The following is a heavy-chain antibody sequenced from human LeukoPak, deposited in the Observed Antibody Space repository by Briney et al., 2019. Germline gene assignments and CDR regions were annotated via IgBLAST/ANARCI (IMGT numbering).Heavy chain of an antibody. CDR2: IYYSGNT. J-gene: IGHJ4*02. D-gene: IGHD2-21*02. CDR3: ARPRQGDYYFDC. CDR1: GGSISSSSYY. Sequence: KTSETLSLTCTVSGGSISSSSYYWGWIRQPPGKGLEWIGSIYYSGNTYYNPSLKSRVTISVDTSKNQFSLKLSSVTAADTAVYYCARPRQGDYYFDCWGQGTLVTVSS. V-gene: IGHV4-39*01.